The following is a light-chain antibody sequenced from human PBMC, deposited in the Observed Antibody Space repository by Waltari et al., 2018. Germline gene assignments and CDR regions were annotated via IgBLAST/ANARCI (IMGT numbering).Light chain of an antibody. CDR3: PQYNNWPRT. Sequence: EIVMTQSPATLSVSPGERATLSCRASQSVSSNLAWYQQKPGQAPRFLLYGASSRATGIPARFSGSGSWTEFTLTISSLQSEDFAVYYCPQYNNWPRTFGQGTKVEIK. V-gene: IGKV3-15*01. CDR1: QSVSSN. J-gene: IGKJ1*01. CDR2: GAS.